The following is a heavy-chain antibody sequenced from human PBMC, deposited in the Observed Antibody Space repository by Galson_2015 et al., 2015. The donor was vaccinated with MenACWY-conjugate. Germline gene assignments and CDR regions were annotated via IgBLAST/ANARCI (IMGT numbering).Heavy chain of an antibody. CDR2: IDPTDSYT. CDR1: GYSFTSYY. J-gene: IGHJ4*02. CDR3: ARHKGTWYFED. D-gene: IGHD6-13*01. V-gene: IGHV5-10-1*01. Sequence: QSGAEVKKPGESLRISCKGSGYSFTSYYISWVRQMPGKGLEWMGRIDPTDSYTNYSPSVQGHVTISADKSVNTAYLQWSSLKASDPALYYCARHKGTWYFEDWGQGSLVTVSS.